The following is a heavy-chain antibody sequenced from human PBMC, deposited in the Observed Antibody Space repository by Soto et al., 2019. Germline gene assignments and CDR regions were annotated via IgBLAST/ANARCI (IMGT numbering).Heavy chain of an antibody. Sequence: EVQVVESGGGLVQPGRSLRLSCAASGFSFDDYAMHWVRQAPGKGLEWVSGISWNSGTIGYADSVKGRFTISRDHAKNSLYLQMNSLRAEDTALYYCAKSTGCTANVMGVWGQGTTVNVSS. J-gene: IGHJ6*02. V-gene: IGHV3-9*01. D-gene: IGHD2-21*02. CDR3: AKSTGCTANVMGV. CDR2: ISWNSGTI. CDR1: GFSFDDYA.